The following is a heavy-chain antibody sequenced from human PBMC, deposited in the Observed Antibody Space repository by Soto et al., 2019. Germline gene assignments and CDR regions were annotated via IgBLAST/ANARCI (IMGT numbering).Heavy chain of an antibody. D-gene: IGHD3-10*02. CDR3: ASMIGDPALSFAS. V-gene: IGHV4-59*01. CDR1: GGSISSYY. J-gene: IGHJ5*01. CDR2: IFYSGST. Sequence: QVQLQESGPGLVKPSETLSLTCTVSGGSISSYYWSWIRQPPGKGLEWIGFIFYSGSTSYNPSLKSRVPISIDTSEYPFSLKLNSVTAADTAVYYCASMIGDPALSFASWGQGTLVAVSS.